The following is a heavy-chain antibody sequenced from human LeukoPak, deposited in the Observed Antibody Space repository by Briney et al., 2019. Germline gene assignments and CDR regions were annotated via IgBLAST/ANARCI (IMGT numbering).Heavy chain of an antibody. V-gene: IGHV1-2*04. CDR1: GYTFTGYY. CDR3: ARDGQAYCGGDCYWFDP. CDR2: INPNSGGT. D-gene: IGHD2-21*02. J-gene: IGHJ5*02. Sequence: ASVKVSCKASGYTFTGYYMHWVRQAPGQGLEWMGWINPNSGGTNYAQKFQGWVTMTRDTSISTAYMELSRLRSDDTAVYYCARDGQAYCGGDCYWFDPWGQGTLVTVSS.